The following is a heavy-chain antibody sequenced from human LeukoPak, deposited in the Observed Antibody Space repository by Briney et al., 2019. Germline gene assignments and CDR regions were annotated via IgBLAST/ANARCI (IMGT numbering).Heavy chain of an antibody. CDR3: ARVGGWYDNWFDP. Sequence: ASVKVSCKASGYTFTCYYMHWVRQAPGQGLEWMGRINPNSGGTNYAQKFQGRVTMTRDTSISTAYMELSRLRSDDTAVYYCARVGGWYDNWFDPWGQGTLATVSS. V-gene: IGHV1-2*06. D-gene: IGHD6-19*01. J-gene: IGHJ5*02. CDR2: INPNSGGT. CDR1: GYTFTCYY.